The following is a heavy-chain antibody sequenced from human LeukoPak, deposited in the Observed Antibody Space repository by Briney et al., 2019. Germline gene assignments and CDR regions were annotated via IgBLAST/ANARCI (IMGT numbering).Heavy chain of an antibody. V-gene: IGHV4-59*08. J-gene: IGHJ4*02. CDR2: IYYSGST. Sequence: SETLSLTCTVSGGSISSYYWNWIRQPPGKGLEWIGYIYYSGSTNYNRSLKSRVTISVDTSKNQFSLKLSSVTAADTAVYYCARGIAALDYWGQGTLVTVSS. D-gene: IGHD6-6*01. CDR1: GGSISSYY. CDR3: ARGIAALDY.